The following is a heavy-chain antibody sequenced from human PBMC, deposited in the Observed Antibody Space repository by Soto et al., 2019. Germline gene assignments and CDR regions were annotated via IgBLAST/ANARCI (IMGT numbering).Heavy chain of an antibody. V-gene: IGHV4-39*01. CDR2: VYYSGST. CDR1: GGSVSSSSYY. CDR3: GRLEGLATISYYFDY. J-gene: IGHJ4*02. D-gene: IGHD3-9*01. Sequence: QLQLQESGPGLVKPSETLSLTCTVSGGSVSSSSYYWGWVRQPPGKGLEWIGSVYYSGSTYYNPSLESRVTISVDKSKNQFSLMLMSLSAADTAVYYCGRLEGLATISYYFDYWGQGARVTVSS.